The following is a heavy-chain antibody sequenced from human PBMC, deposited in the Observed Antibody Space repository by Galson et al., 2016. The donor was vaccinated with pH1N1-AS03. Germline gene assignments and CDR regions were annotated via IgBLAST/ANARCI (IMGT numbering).Heavy chain of an antibody. D-gene: IGHD1-14*01. CDR1: GYRFRTYW. Sequence: QSGAEVTKAGEPLKISCRGSGYRFRTYWIGWVRQVPGRGLECMGIVYPDDSDVIYMSSFEGQVTISADKSSGAADLEWRSLNVSDNGMYYCARLFGKGGRIDFWGQGTLVTVSS. CDR2: VYPDDSDV. V-gene: IGHV5-51*01. CDR3: ARLFGKGGRIDF. J-gene: IGHJ4*02.